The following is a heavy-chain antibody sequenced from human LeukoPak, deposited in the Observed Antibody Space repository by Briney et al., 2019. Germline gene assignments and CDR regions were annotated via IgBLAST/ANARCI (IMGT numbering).Heavy chain of an antibody. D-gene: IGHD2-2*01. V-gene: IGHV1-69*13. CDR1: GGTFSSYA. CDR3: ARGGKDCSSTSCYLGNNY. J-gene: IGHJ4*02. Sequence: SVKVSCKASGGTFSSYAISWVRQAPGQGLEWMGGIIPIFGTANYAQKFQGRVTITADESTSTAYMELSSLRSEDTAVYYCARGGKDCSSTSCYLGNNYWGQGTLVTVSS. CDR2: IIPIFGTA.